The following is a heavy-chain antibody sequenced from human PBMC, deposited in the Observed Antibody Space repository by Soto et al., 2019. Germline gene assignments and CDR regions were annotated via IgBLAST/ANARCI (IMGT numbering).Heavy chain of an antibody. J-gene: IGHJ4*02. CDR1: GGSINSRSYY. D-gene: IGHD2-21*02. CDR2: IYYSGST. CDR3: ARQRTSVVTQAYFDD. V-gene: IGHV4-39*01. Sequence: SETLSLTCTVSGGSINSRSYYWGWIRQSPGKGLEWIGSIYYSGSTYYNPSLKSRVAMSVDTSKNQFSLRLRSVSAADTAVYYCARQRTSVVTQAYFDDWGQGSLVTVSS.